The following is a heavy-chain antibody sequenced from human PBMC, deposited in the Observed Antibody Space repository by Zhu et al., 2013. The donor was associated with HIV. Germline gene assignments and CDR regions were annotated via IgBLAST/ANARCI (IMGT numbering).Heavy chain of an antibody. V-gene: IGHV3-53*01. J-gene: IGHJ4*02. CDR2: IDSGDTT. CDR1: GFTVSRKY. D-gene: IGHD6-13*01. Sequence: EVQLLESGGGLVQPGGSLRLSCAASGFTVSRKYMSWVRQAPGKGLEWVSVIDSGDTTYYADSVKGRFTISRDNSKNTLYLQMNSLRAEDTAFYYCARAEHVSWYVGNYFDYWGQGTLVTVSS. CDR3: ARAEHVSWYVGNYFDY.